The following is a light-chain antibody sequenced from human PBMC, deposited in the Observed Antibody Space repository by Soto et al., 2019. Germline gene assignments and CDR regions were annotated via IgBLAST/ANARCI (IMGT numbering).Light chain of an antibody. J-gene: IGKJ1*01. CDR1: QSVSSN. CDR2: GAS. Sequence: EIVMRQSPATLSVSPGERATLSYWASQSVSSNLAWYQQKPGQAPRLLILGASTRATGIPGRFSGSGSGTEFTLTISSLQSEDSAVYYCQQYSNWPRTFGQGTKVDI. CDR3: QQYSNWPRT. V-gene: IGKV3-15*01.